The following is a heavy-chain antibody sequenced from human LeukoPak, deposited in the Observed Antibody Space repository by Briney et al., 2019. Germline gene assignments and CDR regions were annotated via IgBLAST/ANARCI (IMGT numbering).Heavy chain of an antibody. CDR1: GFTFSSYS. D-gene: IGHD4-11*01. Sequence: PGGSLRLSCAASGFTFSSYSMNWVRQAPGKGLEWVSSISSSSSYIYYADSVKGRFTISRDNAKNSLYLQMNSLRAEDTAVYYCARHYSNYPRYYGMDVWGQGTTVTVSS. CDR3: ARHYSNYPRYYGMDV. J-gene: IGHJ6*02. CDR2: ISSSSSYI. V-gene: IGHV3-21*01.